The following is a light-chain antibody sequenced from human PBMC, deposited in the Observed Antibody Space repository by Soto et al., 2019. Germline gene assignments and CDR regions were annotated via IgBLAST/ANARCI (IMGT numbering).Light chain of an antibody. J-gene: IGLJ3*02. CDR1: ISNIGAGFD. CDR2: NNI. V-gene: IGLV1-40*01. Sequence: QSVLTQPPSVSGAPGQRVTISCTGSISNIGAGFDVHWYQRLPGTAPKLLIYNNINRPSGVSDRFSGSKSGTSASLAITGLQAEDETDYYCQSFDSRLNGVVFGGGTKVTVL. CDR3: QSFDSRLNGVV.